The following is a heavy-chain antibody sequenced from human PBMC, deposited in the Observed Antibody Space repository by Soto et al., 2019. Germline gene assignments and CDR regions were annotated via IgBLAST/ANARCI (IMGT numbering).Heavy chain of an antibody. J-gene: IGHJ5*01. D-gene: IGHD1-26*01. CDR1: GFSLSTSEVG. CDR3: AHRREQLVS. CDR2: IFWDDDK. Sequence: QITLKESGPTLVKPTQTLTLTCTFSGFSLSTSEVGVGWIRQPPGKALEWLGIIFWDDDKRYSPSLETRLTITKDTSKNQVVLTMTHMDPVDTATYYCAHRREQLVSWGQGTLVSVSS. V-gene: IGHV2-5*02.